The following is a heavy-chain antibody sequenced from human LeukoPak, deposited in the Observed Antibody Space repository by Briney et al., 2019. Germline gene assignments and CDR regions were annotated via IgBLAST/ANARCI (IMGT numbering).Heavy chain of an antibody. CDR1: GFTFSRYS. CDR2: ISSSRSTT. J-gene: IGHJ6*03. CDR3: VRAEVGTTLKYYYYYMDV. Sequence: GGSLRLSCAASGFTFSRYSMTWVRQAPGKGLEWISFISSSRSTTYYADSVKGRCTISRDNGKNSMYLQMHSLRAEDTAVYYCVRAEVGTTLKYYYYYMDVWGKGTTVTVSS. V-gene: IGHV3-48*01. D-gene: IGHD1-26*01.